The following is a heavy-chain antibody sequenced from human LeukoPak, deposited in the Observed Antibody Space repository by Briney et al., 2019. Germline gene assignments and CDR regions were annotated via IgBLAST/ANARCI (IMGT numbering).Heavy chain of an antibody. CDR2: IYSDGKT. V-gene: IGHV3-53*01. D-gene: IGHD5-18*01. CDR3: AWILGINDC. J-gene: IGHJ4*02. Sequence: GGSLRLSCAASGFTVSSNYMNWVRQAPGKGLEWVSVIYSDGKTNYADSVKGRFTISGDNSKNTVYLQMNSLRVDDTAVYYCAWILGINDCWGQGTLVTVSS. CDR1: GFTVSSNY.